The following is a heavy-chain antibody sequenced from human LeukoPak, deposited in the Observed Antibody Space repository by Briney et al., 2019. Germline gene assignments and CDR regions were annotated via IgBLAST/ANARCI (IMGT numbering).Heavy chain of an antibody. D-gene: IGHD3/OR15-3a*01. V-gene: IGHV3-30*18. CDR2: ISYDGSNK. CDR3: AKDWAGYYAYLDY. J-gene: IGHJ4*02. Sequence: GGSLRLSCAASGFTFSSYGMHWVRQAPGKGLEWVAVISYDGSNKYYADSVKGRFTISRDNSKNTLYLQMNSLRAEDTAVYYCAKDWAGYYAYLDYWGQGTLVTVSS. CDR1: GFTFSSYG.